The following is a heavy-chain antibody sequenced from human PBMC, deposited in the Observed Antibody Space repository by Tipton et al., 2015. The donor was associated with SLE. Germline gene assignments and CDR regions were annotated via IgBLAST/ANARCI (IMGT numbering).Heavy chain of an antibody. CDR3: ARETSEDSSGHSDAFDI. CDR1: GGSISSYY. D-gene: IGHD6-19*01. J-gene: IGHJ3*02. CDR2: INHSGST. Sequence: TLSLTCTVSGGSISSYYWSWIRQPPGKGLEWIGEINHSGSTNYNPSLKSRVTISVDTSKNQFSLKLSSVTAADTAVYYCARETSEDSSGHSDAFDIWGQGTMVTVSS. V-gene: IGHV4-34*01.